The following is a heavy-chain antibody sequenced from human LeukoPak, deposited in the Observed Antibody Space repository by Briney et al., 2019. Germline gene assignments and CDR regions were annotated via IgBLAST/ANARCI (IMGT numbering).Heavy chain of an antibody. D-gene: IGHD2-2*01. CDR1: GFTLSSTA. Sequence: GGSLRLSCAAPGFTLSSTAMSWVRQAPGKGLEWVSTIAISDGKTYYADSVKGRFSISRDTSKNTLYLQMNSLRAEDTAVYYCAKLGTSDDYWGQGTLVTVSS. CDR3: AKLGTSDDY. J-gene: IGHJ4*02. V-gene: IGHV3-23*01. CDR2: IAISDGKT.